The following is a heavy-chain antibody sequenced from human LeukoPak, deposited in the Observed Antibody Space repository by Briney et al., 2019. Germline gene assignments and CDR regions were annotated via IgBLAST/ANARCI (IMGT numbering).Heavy chain of an antibody. CDR2: IYYSGST. CDR1: GGSISSGGYY. J-gene: IGHJ3*02. Sequence: SETLSLTCTVSGGSISSGGYYWSWIRQHPGKGLEWIGYIYYSGSTYYNPSLKSRVTISVDTSKNQFSLKLSSVTAADTAVYYCARGIDYYDSSGYYYGLVAFDSWGQGTMVTVSS. V-gene: IGHV4-31*03. CDR3: ARGIDYYDSSGYYYGLVAFDS. D-gene: IGHD3-22*01.